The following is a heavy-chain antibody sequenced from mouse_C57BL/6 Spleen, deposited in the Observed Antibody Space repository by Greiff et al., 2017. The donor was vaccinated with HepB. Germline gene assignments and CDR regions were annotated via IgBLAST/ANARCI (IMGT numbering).Heavy chain of an antibody. CDR2: IDPNSGGT. Sequence: QVQLQQPGAELVKPGASVKLSCKASGYTFTSYWMHWVKQRPGRGLEWIGRIDPNSGGTKYNEKFKSKATLTVDKPSSTAYMQLSSLTSEDSAVYYCARHDGYYLYYYAMDYWGQGTSVTVSS. D-gene: IGHD2-3*01. V-gene: IGHV1-72*01. CDR3: ARHDGYYLYYYAMDY. J-gene: IGHJ4*01. CDR1: GYTFTSYW.